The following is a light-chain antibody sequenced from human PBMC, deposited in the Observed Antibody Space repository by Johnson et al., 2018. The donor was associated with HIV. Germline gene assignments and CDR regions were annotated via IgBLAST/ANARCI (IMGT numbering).Light chain of an antibody. Sequence: QSVLTQPPSVSAATGQKVTISCSGSSSNIGNNYVSWYQQVPGTAPKLLIYEKNKRPSGLPDRFSASMSGTSATLAITGLQTGDEGDYYFGAWESTLGAHYVFGTGTRVTVL. CDR1: SSNIGNNY. J-gene: IGLJ1*01. CDR3: GAWESTLGAHYV. V-gene: IGLV1-51*02. CDR2: EKN.